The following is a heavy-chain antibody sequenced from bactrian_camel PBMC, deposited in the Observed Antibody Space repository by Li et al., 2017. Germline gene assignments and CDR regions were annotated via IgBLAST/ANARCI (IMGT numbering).Heavy chain of an antibody. CDR1: GFTFSGYR. Sequence: HVQLVESGGGLVQPGGSLRLSCAGSGFTFSGYRAYWVRQAPGKGLETVSSIYTGTYYADSVKSRFTTSKDNAKNMLYLHMTRAEPEDTAEYYCVAFSYNDMNYWGQGTQVTV. CDR3: VAFSYNDMNY. D-gene: IGHD3*01. J-gene: IGHJ4*01. CDR2: IYTGT. V-gene: IGHV3S6*01.